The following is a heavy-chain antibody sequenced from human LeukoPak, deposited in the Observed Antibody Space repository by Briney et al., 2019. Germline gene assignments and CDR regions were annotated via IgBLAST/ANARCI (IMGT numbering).Heavy chain of an antibody. CDR2: IGGSGDKT. D-gene: IGHD6-19*01. Sequence: GGSLRLSCAASGFTFNRNAISWVRQAPGKGLEWVSTIGGSGDKTFYADSVKGRFTISRDNSKNMVHLQMNSLTGEDTALYYCVRRGDASSGWGDHDFWGQGALDTVSS. J-gene: IGHJ4*02. CDR1: GFTFNRNA. V-gene: IGHV3-23*01. CDR3: VRRGDASSGWGDHDF.